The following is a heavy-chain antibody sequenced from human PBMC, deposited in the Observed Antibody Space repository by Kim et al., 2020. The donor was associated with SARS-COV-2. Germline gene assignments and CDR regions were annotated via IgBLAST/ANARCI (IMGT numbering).Heavy chain of an antibody. V-gene: IGHV4-59*01. CDR3: ARASSNWNGRGEYYYYGMDV. D-gene: IGHD1-20*01. J-gene: IGHJ6*02. Sequence: RVTISVDTSKNQFSLKLSSVTAADTAVYYCARASSNWNGRGEYYYYGMDVWGQGTTVTVSS.